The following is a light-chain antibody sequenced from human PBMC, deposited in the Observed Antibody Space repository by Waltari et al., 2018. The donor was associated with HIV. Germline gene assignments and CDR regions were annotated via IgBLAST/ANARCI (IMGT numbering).Light chain of an antibody. CDR1: ERVGNN. J-gene: IGKJ2*01. CDR2: GGS. Sequence: EVILTQYPLTLSVSPGERVTLPCRASERVGNNIAWYQQNPGQAPGLVVYGGSTRATGLPVRFSGSGSGTHFTLTISSLKSEDVAVYFCQQYRDWPRYTFGQGTKLDIK. CDR3: QQYRDWPRYT. V-gene: IGKV3-15*01.